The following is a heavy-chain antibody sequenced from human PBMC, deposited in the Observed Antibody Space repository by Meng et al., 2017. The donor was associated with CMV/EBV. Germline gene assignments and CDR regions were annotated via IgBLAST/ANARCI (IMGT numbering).Heavy chain of an antibody. CDR2: IYPGDSDT. V-gene: IGHV5-51*01. CDR1: GYSFTSYW. D-gene: IGHD3-22*01. Sequence: KVSCKGSGYSFTSYWIGWVRQMPGKGLEWMGIIYPGDSDTRYSPSFQGQVTISADKSTSTAYLQWSSLKASDTAMYYCARGGSGYYSSFDYWGQGTLVTVSS. J-gene: IGHJ4*02. CDR3: ARGGSGYYSSFDY.